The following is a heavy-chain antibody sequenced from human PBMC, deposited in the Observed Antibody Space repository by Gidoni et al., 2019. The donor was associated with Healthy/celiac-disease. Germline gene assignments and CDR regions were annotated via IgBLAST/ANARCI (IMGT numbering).Heavy chain of an antibody. V-gene: IGHV4-34*01. CDR1: GGSFSGYY. D-gene: IGHD3-10*01. CDR2: INHSGST. Sequence: QVQLQQWGAGLLKPSETLSLTCAVYGGSFSGYYWSWTRQPPGKGLEWIGEINHSGSTNYNPSLKSRVTISVDTSKNQFSLKLSSVTAADTAVYYCARGLPSGAFDIWGQGTMVTVSS. J-gene: IGHJ3*02. CDR3: ARGLPSGAFDI.